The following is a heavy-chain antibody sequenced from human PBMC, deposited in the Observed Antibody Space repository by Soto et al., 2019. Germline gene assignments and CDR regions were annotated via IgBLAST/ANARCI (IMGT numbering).Heavy chain of an antibody. CDR2: ISVYSDGT. D-gene: IGHD2-2*01. V-gene: IGHV1-18*01. CDR1: GYTFSNYG. J-gene: IGHJ5*02. Sequence: QVQLVQSGGEVKRPGASVKVSCKTTGYTFSNYGITWVRQAPGQPLEWLGWISVYSDGTNYAQKFQGRGSMTTDTSTTTAYMELRSLRSDDTAVYYCSRVVPGAEAWFGPWGQGTLVTVSS. CDR3: SRVVPGAEAWFGP.